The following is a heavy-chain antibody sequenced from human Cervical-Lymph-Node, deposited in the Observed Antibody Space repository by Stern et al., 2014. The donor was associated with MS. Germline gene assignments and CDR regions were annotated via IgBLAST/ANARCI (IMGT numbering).Heavy chain of an antibody. J-gene: IGHJ4*02. CDR2: INRAGSSA. Sequence: EVQLVESGGGLVQPGGSLRLSCAASGFTFSNYGMHWVRQAPGQGLVWGSRINRAGSSATYAAYVKGRFTSSRDNAKNTLYLQMSSLRAEDTALYYCARGGRRSFDYWGQGTLVTVSS. CDR1: GFTFSNYG. V-gene: IGHV3-74*01. D-gene: IGHD1-14*01. CDR3: ARGGRRSFDY.